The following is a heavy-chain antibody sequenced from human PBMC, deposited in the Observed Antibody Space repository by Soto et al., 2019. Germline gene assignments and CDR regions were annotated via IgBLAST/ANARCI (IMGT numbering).Heavy chain of an antibody. CDR2: LYYSGST. J-gene: IGHJ5*02. V-gene: IGHV4-31*03. CDR1: GGSIGSGGYY. CDR3: ARDPAGRYNWFDP. D-gene: IGHD6-25*01. Sequence: TLSLTCTVSGGSIGSGGYYWSWIRQHPGKGLEWSGYLYYSGSTYYNPSLKSRVTISVDTSKNQFSLKLSSVTAADTAVYYCARDPAGRYNWFDPWGQGTLVTVSS.